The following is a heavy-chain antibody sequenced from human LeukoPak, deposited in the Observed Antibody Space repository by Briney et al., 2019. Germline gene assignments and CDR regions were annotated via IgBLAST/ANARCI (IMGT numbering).Heavy chain of an antibody. D-gene: IGHD3-22*01. J-gene: IGHJ4*02. V-gene: IGHV3-48*01. Sequence: PGGSLRLSCAASRFSFSNHSMSWVRQAPGKGLEWVSYISNSGSAKYYAASVKGRFTISRDNGKNSLYLQMNSLRAEDTAVYYCARDQYDSFDYWGQGTLVTVSS. CDR2: ISNSGSAK. CDR3: ARDQYDSFDY. CDR1: RFSFSNHS.